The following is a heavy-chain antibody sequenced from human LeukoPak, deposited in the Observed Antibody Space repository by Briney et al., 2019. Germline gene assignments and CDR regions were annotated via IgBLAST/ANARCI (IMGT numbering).Heavy chain of an antibody. J-gene: IGHJ4*02. CDR1: GFTFSSYS. CDR3: AREGASSSFGY. CDR2: INNRGTTI. Sequence: PGGSLRLSCAASGFTFSSYSMNWVRQAPGKGPEWVSYINNRGTTIYYADSVKGRFTISRDNAKNSLYLQMNSLRAEDTAVYYCAREGASSSFGYWGQGTLVTVSS. D-gene: IGHD6-13*01. V-gene: IGHV3-48*01.